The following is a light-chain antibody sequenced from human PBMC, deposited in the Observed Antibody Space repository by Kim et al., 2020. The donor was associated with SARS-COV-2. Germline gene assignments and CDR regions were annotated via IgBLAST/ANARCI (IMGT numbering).Light chain of an antibody. CDR1: HSIVTF. CDR2: SAS. J-gene: IGKJ2*01. Sequence: DIQMTQSPSSLSASIGDRVTFTCRSSHSIVTFLNWYQQKPGKAPHLVIHSASSLQVGVPSRFSGSGTGTDFTLTISSLQREDIAIYYSQQTYTMPYTFRQGTDLE. CDR3: QQTYTMPYT. V-gene: IGKV1-39*01.